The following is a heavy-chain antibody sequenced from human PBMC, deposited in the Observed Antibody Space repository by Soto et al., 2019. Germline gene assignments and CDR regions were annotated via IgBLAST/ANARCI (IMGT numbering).Heavy chain of an antibody. J-gene: IGHJ5*02. CDR1: GGSISSYY. Sequence: PSETLSLTCTVSGGSISSYYWSWIRQPPGKGLEWIGYIYYSGSTNYNPSLKSRVTISVDTSKNQFSLKLSSVTAADTAVYYCARVSRTSTPRPCFDPWGQGTLVTVSS. D-gene: IGHD2-2*01. V-gene: IGHV4-59*01. CDR2: IYYSGST. CDR3: ARVSRTSTPRPCFDP.